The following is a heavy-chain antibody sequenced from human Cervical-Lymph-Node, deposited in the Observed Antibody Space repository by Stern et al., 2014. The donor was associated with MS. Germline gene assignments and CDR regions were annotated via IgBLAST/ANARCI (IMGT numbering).Heavy chain of an antibody. D-gene: IGHD4-17*01. CDR1: GGSISSGGYS. J-gene: IGHJ3*02. Sequence: QLQLQESGSGLVKPSQTLSLTCAVSGGSISSGGYSWSWLRQPPGKGLEWIGYIYHSGRTYYNPSLKSRVTISLDRSKNQFSLKLSSVTAADTAVYYCARSSTVTPNAFDIWGQGTMVTVSS. CDR3: ARSSTVTPNAFDI. CDR2: IYHSGRT. V-gene: IGHV4-30-2*01.